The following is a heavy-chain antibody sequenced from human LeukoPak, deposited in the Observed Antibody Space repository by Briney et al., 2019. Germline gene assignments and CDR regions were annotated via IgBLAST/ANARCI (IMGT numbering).Heavy chain of an antibody. CDR1: GFTFSIYS. D-gene: IGHD1-14*01. J-gene: IGHJ5*02. Sequence: GGSLRLSCAASGFTFSIYSMNWVRQAPGKGLEWVSYISTSGSTTYYADSVRGRFTISRDNAKNSLYLQMNSLRDEDTAVYYCASFTGGVDPWGQGTRVTVSS. V-gene: IGHV3-48*02. CDR3: ASFTGGVDP. CDR2: ISTSGSTT.